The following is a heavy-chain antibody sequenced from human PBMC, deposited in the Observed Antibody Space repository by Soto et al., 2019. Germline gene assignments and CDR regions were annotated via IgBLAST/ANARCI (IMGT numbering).Heavy chain of an antibody. V-gene: IGHV1-18*01. D-gene: IGHD5-12*01. J-gene: IGHJ6*04. CDR3: ASEGVAPYYCYGMDA. CDR1: GYTFTRSG. CDR2: ISTYNGDT. Sequence: QVQLVQSGAEVKKPGASVKVSCKASGYTFTRSGISWVRQAPGQGLEWMGWISTYNGDTNYAQTFQGRVTMTTDTSTRPAYMELRSLRSDDTDVYYCASEGVAPYYCYGMDAWGKGTPVTVSS.